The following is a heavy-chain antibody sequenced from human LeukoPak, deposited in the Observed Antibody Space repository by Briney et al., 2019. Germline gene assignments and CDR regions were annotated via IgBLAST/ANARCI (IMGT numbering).Heavy chain of an antibody. Sequence: ASVKVSCKASGGTFSSYAISWVRQAPGQGLEWMGWISAYNGNTNYAQKLQGRVTMNTDTSTSTAYIELRSLRSDDTAVYYCARREQSGDAFDIWGQGTMVTVSS. CDR1: GGTFSSYA. J-gene: IGHJ3*02. D-gene: IGHD1-26*01. V-gene: IGHV1-18*01. CDR3: ARREQSGDAFDI. CDR2: ISAYNGNT.